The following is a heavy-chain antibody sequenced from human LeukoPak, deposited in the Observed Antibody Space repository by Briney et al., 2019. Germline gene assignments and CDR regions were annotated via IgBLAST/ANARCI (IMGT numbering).Heavy chain of an antibody. V-gene: IGHV3-48*03. CDR2: ISSSGSTI. CDR1: GFTFSSYE. J-gene: IGHJ6*02. CDR3: AREVFSGVDLLPYGMDV. D-gene: IGHD3-10*01. Sequence: GGSLRLSCAASGFTFSSYEMNWVRQAPGKGLEWVSYISSSGSTIYYANSVKGRFSISRDNAKNSLYLQMNSLRAEDTAVYYCAREVFSGVDLLPYGMDVWGQGTTVTVSS.